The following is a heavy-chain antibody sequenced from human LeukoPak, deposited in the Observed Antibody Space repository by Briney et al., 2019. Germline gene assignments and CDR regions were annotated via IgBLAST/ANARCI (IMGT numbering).Heavy chain of an antibody. V-gene: IGHV4-59*01. Sequence: SETLSLTCTVSGGSISSYYWSWIRQPPGKGLEWIGYIYYSGSTNYNPSLKSRVTISVDTSKNQFSLKLSSVTAADTAVYYCARLYSGSYYFDYWGQGTLVTVSS. CDR1: GGSISSYY. J-gene: IGHJ4*02. CDR2: IYYSGST. CDR3: ARLYSGSYYFDY. D-gene: IGHD1-26*01.